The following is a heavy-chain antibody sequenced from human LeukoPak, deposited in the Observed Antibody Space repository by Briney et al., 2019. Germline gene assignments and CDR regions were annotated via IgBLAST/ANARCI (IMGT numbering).Heavy chain of an antibody. Sequence: PSETLSLTCTVSGGSISSSSYYWGWIRQPPGKGLEWIGSIYYSGSTYYNPSLKSRVTISVDTSKNQFSLKLSSVTAADTAVYYCARRSGKKYYFDYWGQGTLVTVSS. V-gene: IGHV4-39*01. CDR2: IYYSGST. J-gene: IGHJ4*02. CDR3: ARRSGKKYYFDY. CDR1: GGSISSSSYY. D-gene: IGHD4-23*01.